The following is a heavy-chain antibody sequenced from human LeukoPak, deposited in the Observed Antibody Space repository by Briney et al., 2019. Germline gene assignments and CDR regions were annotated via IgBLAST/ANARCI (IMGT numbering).Heavy chain of an antibody. D-gene: IGHD5-24*01. CDR1: GGSISSYY. J-gene: IGHJ4*02. CDR3: AAGYEEMATIGEGFDQ. V-gene: IGHV4-4*07. Sequence: SETLSLTCTVSGGSISSYYWSWIQQPAGKGLEWIGRIYTSGSTNHNPSLKSRVTMSVDTSKNQISLKVNSVTAADTAVYYCAAGYEEMATIGEGFDQWGQGTLVTVSS. CDR2: IYTSGST.